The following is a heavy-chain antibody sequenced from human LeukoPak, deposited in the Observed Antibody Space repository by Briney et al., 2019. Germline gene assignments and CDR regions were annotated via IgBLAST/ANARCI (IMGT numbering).Heavy chain of an antibody. CDR2: IYYSGST. D-gene: IGHD4-17*01. CDR1: GGSISSGGYY. Sequence: SETLSLTCTVSGGSISSGGYYWSWIRQHPGKGLEWIGYIYYSGSTYYNPSLKSRVTISVDASKNQFSLKLSSVTAADTAVYYCARADYYGDLLFDYWGQGTLVTVSS. V-gene: IGHV4-31*03. CDR3: ARADYYGDLLFDY. J-gene: IGHJ4*02.